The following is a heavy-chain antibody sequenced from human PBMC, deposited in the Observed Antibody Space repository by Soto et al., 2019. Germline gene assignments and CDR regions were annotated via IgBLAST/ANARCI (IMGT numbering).Heavy chain of an antibody. D-gene: IGHD5-12*01. Sequence: SETLSLTCTVSGDSISNYYSSWIRQSPGKGLEWIGYILYNGDTKYNPSLKSRVTISIDKSKNQFSLKLTSVTAADTAVYYCAKANSGYGPFHRWGQGMLVTVSS. CDR3: AKANSGYGPFHR. CDR1: GDSISNYY. J-gene: IGHJ5*02. V-gene: IGHV4-59*01. CDR2: ILYNGDT.